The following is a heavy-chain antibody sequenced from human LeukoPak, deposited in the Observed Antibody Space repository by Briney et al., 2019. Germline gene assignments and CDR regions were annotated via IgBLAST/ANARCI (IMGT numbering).Heavy chain of an antibody. CDR1: GFTFSSYE. J-gene: IGHJ5*02. CDR2: IFHNGNT. CDR3: ARVGWGNVAAYPNWLDP. Sequence: PGGSLRLSCAASGFTFSSYEMNWVRQPPGTGLEWIANIFHNGNTAYNPSLKRRVTISIDTSQNQLSLRLSSVTAADTAVYYCARVGWGNVAAYPNWLDPWGQGAVVTVSS. V-gene: IGHV4-59*12. D-gene: IGHD3-16*01.